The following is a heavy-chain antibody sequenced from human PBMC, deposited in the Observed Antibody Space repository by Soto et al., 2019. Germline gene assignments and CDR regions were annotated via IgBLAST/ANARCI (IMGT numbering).Heavy chain of an antibody. D-gene: IGHD4-17*01. Sequence: QVTLKESGPVLVKPTETLTLTCTVSGFSLSNARMGVSWIRQPTGKALEWLANIFSNDEKSYSTSLNSRLTNSKDTSKSQVVLTMTNMDTVDTATYYCARIRVGAYDAFDIWGQGTMVTVSS. CDR3: ARIRVGAYDAFDI. CDR1: GFSLSNARMG. CDR2: IFSNDEK. V-gene: IGHV2-26*01. J-gene: IGHJ3*02.